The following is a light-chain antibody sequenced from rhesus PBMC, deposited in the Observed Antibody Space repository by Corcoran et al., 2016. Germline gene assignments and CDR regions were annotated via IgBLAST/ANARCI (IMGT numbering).Light chain of an antibody. Sequence: DIQMTQSPSSLSASVGDRVTITCRASQGISSWFAWYQQKPGKAPKLLIYKASSLPSGVPSRFSGSGSGTDFTRTISSLQPEDFATYYCQQYNSAPWTFGKGTKVEIK. CDR1: QGISSW. CDR3: QQYNSAPWT. J-gene: IGKJ1*01. CDR2: KAS. V-gene: IGKV1-21*01.